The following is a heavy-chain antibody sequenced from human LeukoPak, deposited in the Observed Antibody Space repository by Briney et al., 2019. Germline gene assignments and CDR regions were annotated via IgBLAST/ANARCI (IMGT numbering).Heavy chain of an antibody. D-gene: IGHD5-24*01. CDR1: GFTFSSYG. V-gene: IGHV3-30*18. J-gene: IGHJ4*02. CDR3: AKGRGMATIRGDYFDY. CDR2: ISYDGSNK. Sequence: GGSLRLSCAASGFTFSSYGMHWVRQAPGKGLEWVAVISYDGSNKYYADSVKGRFTISRDNSKNTLYLQMNSLRAEDTAVYYCAKGRGMATIRGDYFDYWGQGTLVTVSS.